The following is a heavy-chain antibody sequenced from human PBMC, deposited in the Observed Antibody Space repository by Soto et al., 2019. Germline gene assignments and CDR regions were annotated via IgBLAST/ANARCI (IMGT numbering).Heavy chain of an antibody. CDR3: ARGTVFGVADVLDI. Sequence: QVQLQESGPGLVKPSQTLSLTCTVSGDSIISGDYYWTWIRQPPGKGLEWIAYMYYSGRTNSNPSLKSRLTITIDASENRISLNLNSVTAADTAVYYCARGTVFGVADVLDILGQGTMVTVSS. CDR2: MYYSGRT. CDR1: GDSIISGDYY. V-gene: IGHV4-30-4*01. D-gene: IGHD3-3*01. J-gene: IGHJ3*02.